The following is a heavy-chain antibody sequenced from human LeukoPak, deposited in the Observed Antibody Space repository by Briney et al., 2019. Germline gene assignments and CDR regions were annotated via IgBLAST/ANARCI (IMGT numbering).Heavy chain of an antibody. CDR2: IRYDGSNK. J-gene: IGHJ3*02. CDR1: GFTFSSYG. D-gene: IGHD1-26*01. Sequence: GGSLRLSCAASGFTFSSYGMHWVRQAPGKGLEWVAFIRYDGSNKYYADSVKGRFTISRDNSKNTLYLQMNSLRAEDTAVYYCAKDQRGSYLSGAFDIWGQGTMVTVSS. V-gene: IGHV3-30*02. CDR3: AKDQRGSYLSGAFDI.